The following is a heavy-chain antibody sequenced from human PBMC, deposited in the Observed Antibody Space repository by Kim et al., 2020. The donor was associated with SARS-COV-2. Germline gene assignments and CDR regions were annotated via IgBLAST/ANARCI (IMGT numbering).Heavy chain of an antibody. CDR1: GGTFSSYA. CDR2: IIPIFGTA. Sequence: VKVSCKASGGTFSSYAISWVRQAPGQGLEWMGGIIPIFGTANYAQKFQGRVTITADESTSTAYMELSSLRSEDTAVYYCARGYCSSTSCRTKYYYYYGMDVWGQGTTVTVSS. J-gene: IGHJ6*02. CDR3: ARGYCSSTSCRTKYYYYYGMDV. V-gene: IGHV1-69*01. D-gene: IGHD2-2*01.